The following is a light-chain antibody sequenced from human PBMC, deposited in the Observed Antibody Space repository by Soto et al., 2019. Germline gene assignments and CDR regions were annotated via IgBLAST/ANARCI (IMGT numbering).Light chain of an antibody. V-gene: IGLV2-11*01. CDR2: DVS. CDR3: CSYGGSYTWV. CDR1: SGDVGGYNF. J-gene: IGLJ3*02. Sequence: QSVLTQPRSMSGSPGQSVTISCTGASGDVGGYNFVSWYQQHPGKAPTLMIFDVSQRPSGVPDRFSGSKSGNTASLTISGLQAEDEADYYCCSYGGSYTWVFGGGTKLTVL.